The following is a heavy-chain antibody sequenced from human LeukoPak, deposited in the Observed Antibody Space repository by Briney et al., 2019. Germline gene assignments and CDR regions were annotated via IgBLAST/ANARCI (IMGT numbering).Heavy chain of an antibody. Sequence: PGGSLSLSCAASGFTLSNYNIIWVRHTTGMGIGSVSYISSSNSNIYYADSVKGRFTISRDNAKNSLYLQMNSLRAEDTAVYYCARSPDGYSYGYFYWGQGTLVTVSS. CDR1: GFTLSNYN. CDR3: ARSPDGYSYGYFY. J-gene: IGHJ4*02. CDR2: ISSSNSNI. V-gene: IGHV3-48*04. D-gene: IGHD5-18*01.